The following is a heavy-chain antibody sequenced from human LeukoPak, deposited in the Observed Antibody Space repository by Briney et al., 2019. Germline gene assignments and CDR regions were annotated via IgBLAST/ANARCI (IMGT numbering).Heavy chain of an antibody. CDR1: GYTFTGYY. J-gene: IGHJ6*03. Sequence: ASVKVSCKASGYTFTGYYMHWVRQAPGQGLEWMGWINPNSGGTNHAQKFQGRVTMTRDTSISTAYMELSRLRSDDTAVYYCARDGSSIAAPILYYYYYMDVWGKGTTVTVSS. V-gene: IGHV1-2*02. CDR2: INPNSGGT. D-gene: IGHD6-6*01. CDR3: ARDGSSIAAPILYYYYYMDV.